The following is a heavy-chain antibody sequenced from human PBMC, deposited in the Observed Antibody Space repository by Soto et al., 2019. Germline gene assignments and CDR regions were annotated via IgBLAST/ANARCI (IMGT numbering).Heavy chain of an antibody. V-gene: IGHV1-69*13. CDR1: GGTFSSYA. Sequence: ASVKVSCKASGGTFSSYAVSWVRQAPGQGLEWMGGIFPKFGTTNYAQKFQGRVTITADESATTVYMELSSLRSEDTAIYYCARTQRGGVVTGKDAFEIWGKGTMVTVSS. D-gene: IGHD3-16*01. J-gene: IGHJ3*02. CDR2: IFPKFGTT. CDR3: ARTQRGGVVTGKDAFEI.